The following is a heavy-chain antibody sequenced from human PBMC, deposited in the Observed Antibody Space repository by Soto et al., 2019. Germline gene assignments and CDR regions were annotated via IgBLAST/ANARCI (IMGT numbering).Heavy chain of an antibody. J-gene: IGHJ4*02. CDR1: GHSLSSVGYY. CDR3: ARDWGSSGWPN. CDR2: VYFTGST. V-gene: IGHV4-31*03. Sequence: QVHLQESGPGLVKPSETLTLTCNVSGHSLSSVGYYWSWIRQHPGKGLEWIGYVYFTGSTSYNPSLKRRLAILVATSKNQFSLKLSSVTAADTAVYYCARDWGSSGWPNWGQGTLVTVSS. D-gene: IGHD6-19*01.